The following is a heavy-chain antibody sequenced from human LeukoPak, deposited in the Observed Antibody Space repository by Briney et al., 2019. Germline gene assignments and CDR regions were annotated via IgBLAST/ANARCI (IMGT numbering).Heavy chain of an antibody. CDR2: ISSSSSYI. CDR3: ARDCSGGSCCDY. J-gene: IGHJ4*02. Sequence: GGSLRLSCAASGFTFSSYSMNWVRQAPGKGLEWVSSISSSSSYIYYADSVKGRFTISRDNAKNSLYLQMNSLRAEDTAVYYCARDCSGGSCCDYWGQGTLVTVSS. CDR1: GFTFSSYS. V-gene: IGHV3-21*01. D-gene: IGHD2-15*01.